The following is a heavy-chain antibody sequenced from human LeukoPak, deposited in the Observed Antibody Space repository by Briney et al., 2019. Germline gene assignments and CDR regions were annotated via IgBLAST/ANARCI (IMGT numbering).Heavy chain of an antibody. Sequence: ASVKVSCKASGYTFTGYYMHWVRQAPGQGLEWMGWINPNSGGTNYAQKFQGRVTMTRDTSISTAYMELSRLRSDDTAVYYCARDPFGLIRFLEGFHFDYWGQGTLVTVSS. CDR2: INPNSGGT. CDR1: GYTFTGYY. J-gene: IGHJ4*02. CDR3: ARDPFGLIRFLEGFHFDY. V-gene: IGHV1-2*02. D-gene: IGHD3-3*01.